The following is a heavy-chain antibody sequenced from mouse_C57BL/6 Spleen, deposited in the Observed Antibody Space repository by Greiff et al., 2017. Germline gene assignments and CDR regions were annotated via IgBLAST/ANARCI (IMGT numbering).Heavy chain of an antibody. CDR1: GYTFTSYW. CDR2: IDPSDSAT. CDR3: ARWGVYAMDY. V-gene: IGHV1-52*01. J-gene: IGHJ4*01. Sequence: QVQLQQPGAELVRPGSSVKLSCKASGYTFTSYWMHWVKQRPIQGLEWIGNIDPSDSATHYNQKFKDKATLTVDKASSTAYMQLSSLTSEDSAVYYCARWGVYAMDYWGQGTSVTVSS.